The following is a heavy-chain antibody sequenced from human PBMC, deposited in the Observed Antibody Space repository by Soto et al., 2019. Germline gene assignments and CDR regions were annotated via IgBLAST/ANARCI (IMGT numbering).Heavy chain of an antibody. J-gene: IGHJ5*02. CDR2: TYYRSKWYN. Sequence: PSQTLSLTCGISGDSVSSNGAAWHWIRQSPSRGLEWLGRTYYRSKWYNDYAVSVKSRITINPDTSKNQFSLQLNSVTPEDTAVYYCARGADYDSSGGSCSNWFDPWGQGTLVTVSS. CDR3: ARGADYDSSGGSCSNWFDP. CDR1: GDSVSSNGAA. D-gene: IGHD2-15*01. V-gene: IGHV6-1*01.